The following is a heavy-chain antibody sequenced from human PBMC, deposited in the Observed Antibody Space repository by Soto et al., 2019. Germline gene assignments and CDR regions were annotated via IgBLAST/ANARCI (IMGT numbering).Heavy chain of an antibody. Sequence: PSETLSLTCTVSGASISGYHWSWIRQPPGKGLEWIGSIYYSGSTYYNPSLKSRVTISVDTSKNQFSLKLSSVTAADTAVYYCAGQGWNDRLNWFDPWGQGTLVTVSS. CDR1: GASISGYH. J-gene: IGHJ5*02. V-gene: IGHV4-59*05. D-gene: IGHD1-1*01. CDR2: IYYSGST. CDR3: AGQGWNDRLNWFDP.